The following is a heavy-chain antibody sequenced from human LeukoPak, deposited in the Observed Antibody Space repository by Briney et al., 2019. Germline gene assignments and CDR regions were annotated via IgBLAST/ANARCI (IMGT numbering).Heavy chain of an antibody. J-gene: IGHJ4*02. CDR2: IIPIFGTA. CDR1: GYTFTSCG. CDR3: ARDIFGGSGTVGLDY. Sequence: GASVKVSCKASGYTFTSCGISWVRQAPGQGLEWMGGIIPIFGTANYAQKFQGRVTITADESTSTAYMELSSLRSEDTAVYYCARDIFGGSGTVGLDYWGQGTLVTVSS. V-gene: IGHV1-69*13. D-gene: IGHD3-10*01.